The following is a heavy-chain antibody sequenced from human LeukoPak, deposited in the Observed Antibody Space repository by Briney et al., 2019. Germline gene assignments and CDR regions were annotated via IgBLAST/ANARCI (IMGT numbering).Heavy chain of an antibody. Sequence: GGTLRLSCAASGFTFSNYGMSWVRQAPGKGLEWVANIKEDGSEKKYVDSVKGRFTVSRDNVKNALFMQMNSLKVEDTAVYYCMRDYVWESHRQFDYWGQGTMVTVSS. CDR2: IKEDGSEK. V-gene: IGHV3-7*01. CDR1: GFTFSNYG. J-gene: IGHJ4*02. D-gene: IGHD3-16*01. CDR3: MRDYVWESHRQFDY.